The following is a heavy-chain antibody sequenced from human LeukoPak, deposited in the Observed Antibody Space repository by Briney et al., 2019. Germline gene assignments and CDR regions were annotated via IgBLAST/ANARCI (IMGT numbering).Heavy chain of an antibody. V-gene: IGHV3-48*02. CDR2: ISSRTNTI. J-gene: IGHJ3*02. D-gene: IGHD4-23*01. CDR1: GFTFSSYG. Sequence: GGSLRLSCTASGFTFSSYGMHWVRQAPGKGLEGVAYISSRTNTIYYADSVKGRFTISRDNAKTSLFLPMNSLRDEDTAVYSCARGGYGANDDAFDIWGHGTMVTVSS. CDR3: ARGGYGANDDAFDI.